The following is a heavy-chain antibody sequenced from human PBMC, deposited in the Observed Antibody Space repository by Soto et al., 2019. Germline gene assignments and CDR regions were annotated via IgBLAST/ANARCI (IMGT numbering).Heavy chain of an antibody. J-gene: IGHJ4*02. CDR2: IFHDGTA. V-gene: IGHV4-4*02. D-gene: IGHD2-8*01. CDR3: ARLVYDTRLNYMYFDF. Sequence: SETLSLTCAGSGVSISSGNWWTWVRQTPQRGLEYIGEIFHDGTANYYPSFERRVAISVDTSKNQFSLKLTSVTAADTAIYFCARLVYDTRLNYMYFDFWGQGALVTVSS. CDR1: GVSISSGNW.